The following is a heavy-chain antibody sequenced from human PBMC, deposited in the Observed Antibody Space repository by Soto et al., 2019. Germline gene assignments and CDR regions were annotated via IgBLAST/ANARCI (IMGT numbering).Heavy chain of an antibody. CDR3: AATAGHEYYFDY. CDR1: GFTFSSYA. Sequence: EVQLLESGGGLVQPGGSLRLSCAASGFTFSSYAMSWVRQAPGKGLEWVSAISGSGGSTYYADSMKGRFTISRDNSKNTLYLQMNSLRAEDTAVYYCAATAGHEYYFDYWGQGTLVTVSS. CDR2: ISGSGGST. D-gene: IGHD3-10*01. V-gene: IGHV3-23*01. J-gene: IGHJ4*02.